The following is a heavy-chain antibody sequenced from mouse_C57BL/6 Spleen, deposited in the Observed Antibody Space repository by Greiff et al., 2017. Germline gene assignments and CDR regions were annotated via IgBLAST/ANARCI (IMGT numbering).Heavy chain of an antibody. D-gene: IGHD1-1*01. Sequence: EVQRVESGPGLVKPSQSLSLTCSVTGYSITSGYYWNWIRQFPGNKLEWMGYISYDGSNNYNPSLKNRISITRDTSKNQFFLKLNSVTTEDTATYYCASGGYYGSLYWYFDVWGTGTTVTVSS. CDR2: ISYDGSN. CDR3: ASGGYYGSLYWYFDV. V-gene: IGHV3-6*01. CDR1: GYSITSGYY. J-gene: IGHJ1*03.